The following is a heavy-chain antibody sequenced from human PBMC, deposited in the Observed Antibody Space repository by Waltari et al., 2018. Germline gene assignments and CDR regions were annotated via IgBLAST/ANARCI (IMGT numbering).Heavy chain of an antibody. D-gene: IGHD2-15*01. CDR2: INPNSGGT. CDR1: GYTFTGYY. CDR3: ASFVVEGGAAFDI. V-gene: IGHV1-2*02. Sequence: QVQLVQSGAEVKKPGASVKVSCKASGYTFTGYYMHWVQQAPGQGLEWMGWINPNSGGTNYAQKFLGRVTMTRDTSISTAYMELSRLRSDDTAFYYCASFVVEGGAAFDIWGQGTMVTVSS. J-gene: IGHJ3*02.